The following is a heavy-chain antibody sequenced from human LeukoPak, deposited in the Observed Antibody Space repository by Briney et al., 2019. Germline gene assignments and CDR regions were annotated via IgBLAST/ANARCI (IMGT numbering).Heavy chain of an antibody. V-gene: IGHV1-2*02. J-gene: IGHJ4*02. CDR2: INPNSGGT. CDR3: ARDRETADY. D-gene: IGHD5-18*01. Sequence: ASVKVSCKASGYTFISYGISWVRQAPGQGLEWMGWINPNSGGTNYAQKFQGRVTMTRDTSISTAYMELSRLRSDDTAVYYCARDRETADYWGQGTLVTVSS. CDR1: GYTFISYG.